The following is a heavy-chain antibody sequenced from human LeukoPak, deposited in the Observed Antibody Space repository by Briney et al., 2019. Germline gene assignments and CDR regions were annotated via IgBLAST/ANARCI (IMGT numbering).Heavy chain of an antibody. V-gene: IGHV3-11*01. CDR2: MSPGSGNI. CDR3: SSGRDIAVAGPGGYFDY. D-gene: IGHD6-19*01. J-gene: IGHJ4*02. CDR1: GFSFSDYH. Sequence: GGSLRLSCAASGFSFSDYHMNWIRQAPGKGLEWISYMSPGSGNIYFADSVKGRFTLSRDNAKHSLDLQMNSLTAEDTAVYYCSSGRDIAVAGPGGYFDYWGQGTLVTVSS.